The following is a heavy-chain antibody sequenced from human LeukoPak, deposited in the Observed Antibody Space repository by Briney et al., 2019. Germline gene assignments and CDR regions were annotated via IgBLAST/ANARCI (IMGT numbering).Heavy chain of an antibody. CDR3: VRSPDIAGLGPDAFDI. V-gene: IGHV1-8*03. CDR2: MNPNSGNT. Sequence: GASVKVSCKASGYTFTSYDINWVRQATGQGLEWMGWMNPNSGNTGYAQKFQGRVTITRNTSISTAYMELSSLRSEDTAVYYCVRSPDIAGLGPDAFDIWGQGTMVTVSS. D-gene: IGHD1-1*01. J-gene: IGHJ3*02. CDR1: GYTFTSYD.